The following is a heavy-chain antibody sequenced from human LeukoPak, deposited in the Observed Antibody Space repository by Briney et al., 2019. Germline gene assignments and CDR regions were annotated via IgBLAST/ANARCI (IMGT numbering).Heavy chain of an antibody. CDR2: IYNSGST. CDR3: ARIPYGDVGGAFDI. J-gene: IGHJ3*02. CDR1: GGSFSGYY. D-gene: IGHD4-17*01. Sequence: SETLSLTCAVYGGSFSGYYWSWIRQPPGKGLEWIGYIYNSGSTYYNPSLRSRVTISVDTSKNQFSLKLSSVTAADTAVYYCARIPYGDVGGAFDIWGQGTMVTVSS. V-gene: IGHV4-34*01.